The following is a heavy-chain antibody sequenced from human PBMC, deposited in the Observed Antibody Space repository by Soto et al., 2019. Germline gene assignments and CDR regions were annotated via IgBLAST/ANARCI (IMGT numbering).Heavy chain of an antibody. CDR2: ISGYNDNP. J-gene: IGHJ4*02. CDR3: ARDTGTGMGFDF. Sequence: QVQLVQSGAELKRPGASVKVSCKASGYTFSNYGFSWVRQAPGQGLEWMGWISGYNDNPNYDQKFQGRVTMSTDTATNTVHMELRSLRADDTAVYYCARDTGTGMGFDFWGQGALVTVST. CDR1: GYTFSNYG. V-gene: IGHV1-18*04. D-gene: IGHD3-9*01.